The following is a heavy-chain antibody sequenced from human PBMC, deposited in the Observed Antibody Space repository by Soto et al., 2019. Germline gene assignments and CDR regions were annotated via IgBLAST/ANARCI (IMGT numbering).Heavy chain of an antibody. V-gene: IGHV3-23*01. CDR1: GLTFSNYA. CDR2: LSGSDEST. CDR3: AKDHFVGPAPNYFDY. J-gene: IGHJ4*02. Sequence: EVQMLESGGALVQPGGSLRLSCAASGLTFSNYAMSWVRQAPGKGLEWVSGLSGSDESTYYADSVKGRFTISRDNSKNTLYLQMNSLRVDDTAVYYCAKDHFVGPAPNYFDYWGQGTLVTVSS.